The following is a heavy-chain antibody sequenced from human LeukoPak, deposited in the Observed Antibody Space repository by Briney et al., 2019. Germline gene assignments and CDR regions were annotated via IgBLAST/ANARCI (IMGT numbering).Heavy chain of an antibody. CDR1: GFTCSSYW. CDR2: IKQDGSEK. CDR3: AIDGMGYSDAFDI. J-gene: IGHJ3*02. V-gene: IGHV3-7*01. D-gene: IGHD3-22*01. Sequence: GGSLRLSCAASGFTCSSYWMSWVRQAPGKGLEWVANIKQDGSEKYYVDSVKGRFTISRDNAKNSLYLQMNSLRAEDTAVYYCAIDGMGYSDAFDIWGQGTMVTVSS.